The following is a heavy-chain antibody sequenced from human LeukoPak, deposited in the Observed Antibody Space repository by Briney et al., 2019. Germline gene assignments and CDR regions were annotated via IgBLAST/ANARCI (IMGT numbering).Heavy chain of an antibody. V-gene: IGHV3-7*01. CDR1: GFTFSSYS. CDR3: ASAPHDY. Sequence: GGSLRLSCAASGFTFSSYSMNWVRQAPGKGLEWVANIKQDGSEKYYVDSVKGRFTISRDNAKNSLYLQMNSLRAEDTAVYYCASAPHDYWGQGTLVTVSS. J-gene: IGHJ4*02. CDR2: IKQDGSEK.